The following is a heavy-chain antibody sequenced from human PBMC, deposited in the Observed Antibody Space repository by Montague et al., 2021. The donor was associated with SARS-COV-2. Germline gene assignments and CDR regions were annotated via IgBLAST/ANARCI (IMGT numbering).Heavy chain of an antibody. CDR1: GGSISSYY. Sequence: SETLSLTCTVSGGSISSYYWSWIRQPPGKGLEWIGYIYYSGSTNYNPSLKSRVTISVDTFKNQFSLKLSSVTAADTAVYYCAREGVYGSRYYYGMDVWGQGTTVTVSS. J-gene: IGHJ6*02. V-gene: IGHV4-59*01. D-gene: IGHD3-10*01. CDR3: AREGVYGSRYYYGMDV. CDR2: IYYSGST.